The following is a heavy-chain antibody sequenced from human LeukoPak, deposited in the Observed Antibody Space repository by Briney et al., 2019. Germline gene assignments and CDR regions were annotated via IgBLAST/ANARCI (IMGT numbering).Heavy chain of an antibody. CDR3: TAWLGIRDY. CDR2: ISSSSSYI. CDR1: GFTFSSYS. Sequence: GGSLRLSCAASGFTFSSYSMNWVRQAPGKGLEWVSSISSSSSYIYYADSVKGRFTISRDNAKNSLYLQMNSLKTEDTAVYYCTAWLGIRDYWGQGTLVTVSS. V-gene: IGHV3-21*03. D-gene: IGHD6-19*01. J-gene: IGHJ4*02.